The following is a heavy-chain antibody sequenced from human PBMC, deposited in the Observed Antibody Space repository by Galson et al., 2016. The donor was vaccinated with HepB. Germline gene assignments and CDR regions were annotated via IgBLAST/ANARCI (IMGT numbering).Heavy chain of an antibody. D-gene: IGHD1-26*01. CDR3: AQDKASMSVGATNLQH. CDR1: GFISKDYA. Sequence: SLRLSCAASGFISKDYAMHWVRQAPGKGLEWVSSISWNSGSIGYADSVKGRFTISRDNAKNSLYLQMNSLRAEDTAFYYCAQDKASMSVGATNLQHWGQGTLVTVSS. V-gene: IGHV3-9*02. CDR2: ISWNSGSI. J-gene: IGHJ1*01.